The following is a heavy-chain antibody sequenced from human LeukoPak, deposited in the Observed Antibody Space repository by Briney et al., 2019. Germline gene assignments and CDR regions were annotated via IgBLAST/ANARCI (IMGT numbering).Heavy chain of an antibody. J-gene: IGHJ4*02. CDR2: TYYRYRWYN. CDR1: GASVSSNSYA. D-gene: IGHD6-13*01. Sequence: SQTLSLTLIISGASVSSNSYAWNWIRHSPPRGLEWLGRTYYRYRWYNDYAPSVKSRITITPDTSKNQFSLQLTSVTAEDTAVYYCARGGYSSSWSFDYWGQGSLVTVSS. V-gene: IGHV6-1*01. CDR3: ARGGYSSSWSFDY.